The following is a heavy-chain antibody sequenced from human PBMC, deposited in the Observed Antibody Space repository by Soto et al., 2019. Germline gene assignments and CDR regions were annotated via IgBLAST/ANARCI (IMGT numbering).Heavy chain of an antibody. CDR1: GGSISRSSYY. D-gene: IGHD6-13*01. J-gene: IGHJ4*02. CDR2: IYYSGST. Sequence: PSETLSLTCTVSGGSISRSSYYWGWIRQPPGKGLEWIGNIYYSGSTYYNPSLKSRVTISVDTSKNQFSLKLSSVTAADTAVYYCARTKAGILYYFDYWGQGTLVTVSS. V-gene: IGHV4-39*01. CDR3: ARTKAGILYYFDY.